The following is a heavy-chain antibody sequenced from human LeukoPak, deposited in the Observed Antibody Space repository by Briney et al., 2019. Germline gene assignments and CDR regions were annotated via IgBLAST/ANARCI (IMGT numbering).Heavy chain of an antibody. CDR3: ARGKGGSYYKNNWFDP. CDR1: GGSISSYY. D-gene: IGHD2-15*01. CDR2: IYYSGST. Sequence: SETLSLTCTVSGGSISSYYWSWIRQPPGKGLEWIGYIYYSGSTNYNPSLKRRVTISVDTTKNQSSLKLSSVTAADTAVYYCARGKGGSYYKNNWFDPWGQGTLVTVSS. V-gene: IGHV4-59*01. J-gene: IGHJ5*02.